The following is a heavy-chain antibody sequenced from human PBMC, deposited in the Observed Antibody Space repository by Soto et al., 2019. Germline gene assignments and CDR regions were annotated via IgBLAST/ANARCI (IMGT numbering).Heavy chain of an antibody. CDR1: GFTVSSNY. D-gene: IGHD3-22*01. CDR2: IYSGGST. Sequence: EVQLVESGGGLIQPGGSLRLSCAASGFTVSSNYMSWVRQAPGKGLEWVSVIYSGGSTYYADSVKGRFTISRDNSKNTLYLQMNRLRAEDKALYYCAINYYSTAGGAFDIWGQGTMVTVSS. J-gene: IGHJ3*02. V-gene: IGHV3-53*01. CDR3: AINYYSTAGGAFDI.